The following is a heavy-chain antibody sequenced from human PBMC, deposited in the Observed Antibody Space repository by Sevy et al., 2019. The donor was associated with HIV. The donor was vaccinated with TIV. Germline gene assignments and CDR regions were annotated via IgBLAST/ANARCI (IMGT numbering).Heavy chain of an antibody. CDR1: GGSFSTYY. CDR3: AGGAAVAWELLYN. CDR2: IRHSVTT. J-gene: IGHJ4*02. D-gene: IGHD1-26*01. Sequence: SETLSLTCDVYGGSFSTYYWSWIRQPPGKGLEWIGDIRHSVTTNYNPSLKSRVTTSIDTSKKQFSLILRSVTAADTAVYYCAGGAAVAWELLYNWGQGTLVTVSS. V-gene: IGHV4-34*01.